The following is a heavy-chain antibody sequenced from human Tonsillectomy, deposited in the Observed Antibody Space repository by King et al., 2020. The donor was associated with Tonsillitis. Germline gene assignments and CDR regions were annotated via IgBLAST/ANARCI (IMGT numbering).Heavy chain of an antibody. Sequence: QLQESGPGLVKPSETLSLTCTVSGGSISRYYWSWIRQTPGKGLEWIGYIYNSGNTNYNPSLKRRVAKSGDTSKNQFSLRLTSVSAADTAMYYCARGGSGTYGDAAFDIWGQGTMVTVSS. CDR1: GGSISRYY. J-gene: IGHJ3*02. V-gene: IGHV4-59*01. CDR3: ARGGSGTYGDAAFDI. CDR2: IYNSGNT. D-gene: IGHD4-17*01.